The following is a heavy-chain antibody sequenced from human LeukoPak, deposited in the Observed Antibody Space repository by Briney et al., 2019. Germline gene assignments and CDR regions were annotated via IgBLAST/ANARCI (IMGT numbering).Heavy chain of an antibody. CDR1: GGSISSSSYY. J-gene: IGHJ5*02. Sequence: ASETLSLTCTVSGGSISSSSYYWGWIRQPPGKGLEWIGSIYYSGSTYYNPSLKSRVTISVDTSKNQFSLKLSSVTAADTAVYYCARESPPRRDFGPWFDPWGQGTLVTVSS. V-gene: IGHV4-39*02. CDR2: IYYSGST. D-gene: IGHD3-3*01. CDR3: ARESPPRRDFGPWFDP.